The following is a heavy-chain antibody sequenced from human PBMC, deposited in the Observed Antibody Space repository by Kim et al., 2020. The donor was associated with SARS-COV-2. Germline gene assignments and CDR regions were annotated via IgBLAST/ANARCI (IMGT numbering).Heavy chain of an antibody. V-gene: IGHV1-3*04. CDR2: INTGSGNT. CDR3: ARDLGYCGGDCYYRS. CDR1: GYNFTLYA. D-gene: IGHD2-21*01. J-gene: IGHJ1*01. Sequence: ASVKVSCKASGYNFTLYAMHWVRQAPGQRLEWMGWINTGSGNTKYSQKFQGRVTITRDTSATSVYMELNSLRSEDSAIYYCARDLGYCGGDCYYRSWGQG.